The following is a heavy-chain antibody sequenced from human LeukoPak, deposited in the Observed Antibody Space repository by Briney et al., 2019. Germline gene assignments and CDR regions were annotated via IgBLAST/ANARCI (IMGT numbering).Heavy chain of an antibody. Sequence: SETLSLTCAVYGGSFSGYYWSWIRQPPRKGLEWIGEISHSGSTNYNPSLKSRVTISVDTSKNQFSLKLSSVTAADTGVYYCARTNYDYVWGSYRQTHFDYWGQGTLVTVSS. V-gene: IGHV4-34*01. CDR3: ARTNYDYVWGSYRQTHFDY. D-gene: IGHD3-16*02. CDR1: GGSFSGYY. CDR2: ISHSGST. J-gene: IGHJ4*02.